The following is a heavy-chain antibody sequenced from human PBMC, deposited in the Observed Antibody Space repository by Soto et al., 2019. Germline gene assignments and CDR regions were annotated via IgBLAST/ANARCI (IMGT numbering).Heavy chain of an antibody. CDR3: ARENAAHPLDY. Sequence: GTSVKVPCKASGYTFTGYYMHWVRQAPGQGLEWMGWINPNSCGTNYAQKFQGRVTMTRYTSISTAYIDLSSLRSDDTAVYYCARENAAHPLDYWGQGPLVNVS. D-gene: IGHD6-6*01. CDR2: INPNSCGT. CDR1: GYTFTGYY. J-gene: IGHJ4*02. V-gene: IGHV1-2*02.